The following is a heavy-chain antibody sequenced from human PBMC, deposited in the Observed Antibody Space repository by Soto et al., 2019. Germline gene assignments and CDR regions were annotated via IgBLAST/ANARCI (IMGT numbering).Heavy chain of an antibody. Sequence: PGGSLRLSCAASGFTFSSYSMNWVRQAPGKGLEWVSSISSSSSYIYYADSVKGRFTISRDNAKNSLYLQMNSLRAEDTAVYYCARDQSRITIFGVVDYYYGMDVWGQGTTVTVSS. CDR2: ISSSSSYI. CDR3: ARDQSRITIFGVVDYYYGMDV. V-gene: IGHV3-21*01. D-gene: IGHD3-3*01. J-gene: IGHJ6*02. CDR1: GFTFSSYS.